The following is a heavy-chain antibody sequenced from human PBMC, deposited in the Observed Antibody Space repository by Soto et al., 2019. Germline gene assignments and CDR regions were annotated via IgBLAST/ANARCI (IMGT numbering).Heavy chain of an antibody. CDR3: ARSPLRYYDSSGSAYFDY. CDR2: IIPIFGTA. Sequence: QVQLVQSGAEVKKPGSSVKVSCKASGGTFSSYAISWVQQAPGQGLEWMGGIIPIFGTANYAQKFQGRVTITADESTSTAYMELSSLRSEDTAVYYCARSPLRYYDSSGSAYFDYWGQGTLVTVSS. V-gene: IGHV1-69*12. D-gene: IGHD3-22*01. CDR1: GGTFSSYA. J-gene: IGHJ4*02.